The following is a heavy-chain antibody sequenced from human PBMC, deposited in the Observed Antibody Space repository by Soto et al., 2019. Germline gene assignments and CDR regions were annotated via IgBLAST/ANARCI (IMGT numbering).Heavy chain of an antibody. Sequence: PGGSLRLSCAASGFASIDYYMIWIVHPPGKGLEWVSYISSSGSTIYYADSVKGRFTISRDNAKNSLYLQMNSLRAEDTAVYYCARWYSSIDYLGQGTLVTVSS. CDR2: ISSSGSTI. D-gene: IGHD6-19*01. J-gene: IGHJ4*02. V-gene: IGHV3-11*01. CDR1: GFASIDYY. CDR3: ARWYSSIDY.